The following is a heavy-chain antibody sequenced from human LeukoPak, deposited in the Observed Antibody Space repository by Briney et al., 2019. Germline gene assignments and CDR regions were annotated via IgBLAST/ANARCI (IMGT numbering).Heavy chain of an antibody. CDR1: GFTFSSYG. V-gene: IGHV3-30*18. J-gene: IGHJ6*02. D-gene: IGHD1-26*01. CDR3: AKVGATTVDGMDV. Sequence: GGSLRLSCAASGFTFSSYGMHCVRQAPGKGLEWVAVISYDGSNKYYADSVKGRFTISRDNSKNTLYLQMNSLRAEDTAVYYCAKVGATTVDGMDVWGQGTTVTVSS. CDR2: ISYDGSNK.